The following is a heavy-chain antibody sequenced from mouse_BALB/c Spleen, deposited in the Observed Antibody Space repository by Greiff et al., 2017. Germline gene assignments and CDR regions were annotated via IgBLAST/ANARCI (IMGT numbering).Heavy chain of an antibody. D-gene: IGHD1-1*02. CDR1: GYTFTSYW. Sequence: QVQLKQSGAELAKPGASVKMSCKASGYTFTSYWMHWVKQRPGQGLEWIGYINPSTGYTEYNQKFKDKATLTADKSSSTAYMQLSSLTSEDSAVYYCARALWGAMDYWGQGTSVTVSS. CDR2: INPSTGYT. CDR3: ARALWGAMDY. J-gene: IGHJ4*01. V-gene: IGHV1-7*01.